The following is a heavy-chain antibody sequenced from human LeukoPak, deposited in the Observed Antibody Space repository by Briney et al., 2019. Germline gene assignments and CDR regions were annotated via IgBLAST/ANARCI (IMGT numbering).Heavy chain of an antibody. V-gene: IGHV3-53*01. Sequence: GFLRLSCAASGFTVSSNYMSWVRQAPGKGLEWVSVIYSGGSTYYADSVKGRFTISRDNSKNTLYLQMNSLRAEDTAVYYCARDYSGFFDYWGQGTLVTVSS. CDR3: ARDYSGFFDY. J-gene: IGHJ4*02. CDR1: GFTVSSNY. CDR2: IYSGGST. D-gene: IGHD1-26*01.